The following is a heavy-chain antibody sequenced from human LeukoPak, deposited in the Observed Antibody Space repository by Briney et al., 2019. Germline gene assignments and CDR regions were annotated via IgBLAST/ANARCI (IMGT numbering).Heavy chain of an antibody. CDR1: GFTFSSYA. V-gene: IGHV3-23*01. Sequence: GGSLRLSCAASGFTFSSYAMSWVRQGPGKGLEWVSAISGSGGSTYYADSVKGRFTISRDNSKNTLYLQMDSLRADDTAVYYCARYSGSYYYPPAWDLWGQGTLVTVSS. D-gene: IGHD1-26*01. CDR3: ARYSGSYYYPPAWDL. CDR2: ISGSGGST. J-gene: IGHJ4*02.